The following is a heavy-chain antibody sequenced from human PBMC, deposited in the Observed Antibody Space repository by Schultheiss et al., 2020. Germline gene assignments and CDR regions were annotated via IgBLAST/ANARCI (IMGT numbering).Heavy chain of an antibody. D-gene: IGHD3-9*01. CDR3: AKDRYFEGRHFDY. CDR2: IRYDGSKK. V-gene: IGHV3-30*02. CDR1: GFTFSTYG. J-gene: IGHJ4*02. Sequence: GGSLRLSCAASGFTFSTYGMHWVRQAPGKGLEWVAFIRYDGSKKYYAESVKGRFTISRDNSKNTLYLQMNSLRAEDTAVYYCAKDRYFEGRHFDYWGQGTLVTVSS.